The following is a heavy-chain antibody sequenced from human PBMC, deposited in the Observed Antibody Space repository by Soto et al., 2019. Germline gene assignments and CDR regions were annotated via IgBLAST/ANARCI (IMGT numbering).Heavy chain of an antibody. CDR2: ISYDGSNK. CDR3: AKDIAAAGTPNYYYYYGMDV. V-gene: IGHV3-30*18. CDR1: GFTFSSYG. Sequence: GGSLRLSCAASGFTFSSYGMHWVRQAPGKGLEWVAVISYDGSNKYYADSVKGRFTISRDNSKNTLYLQMNSLRAEDTAVYYCAKDIAAAGTPNYYYYYGMDVWGQGTTVTVSS. J-gene: IGHJ6*02. D-gene: IGHD6-13*01.